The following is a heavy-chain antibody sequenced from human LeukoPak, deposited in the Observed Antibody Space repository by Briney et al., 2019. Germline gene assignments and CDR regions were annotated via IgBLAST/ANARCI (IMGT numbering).Heavy chain of an antibody. CDR2: IIPIFGTA. V-gene: IGHV1-69*05. D-gene: IGHD3-3*01. CDR1: GGTFSSYA. Sequence: SVKVSCKASGGTFSSYAISWVRQAPGQGLEWMGGIIPIFGTANYAQKFQGRVTITTDESTSTAYMELSSLRSEDTAVYYCARGIGGITIFGGFDYWGQGTLVTVSS. CDR3: ARGIGGITIFGGFDY. J-gene: IGHJ4*02.